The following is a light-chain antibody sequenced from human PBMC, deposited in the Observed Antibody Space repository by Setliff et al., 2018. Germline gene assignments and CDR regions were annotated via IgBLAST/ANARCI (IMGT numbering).Light chain of an antibody. CDR1: SSDVGGYNY. J-gene: IGLJ1*01. CDR3: SSYAGSNNPDV. CDR2: EVS. Sequence: QSALAQPASVSGSPGQSITISCTGTSSDVGGYNYVSWYQQHPGKAPKLMIYEVSKRPSGVPDRFSGSKSGNTASLTVSGLQAEDEADYYCSSYAGSNNPDVFGTGTKVTVL. V-gene: IGLV2-8*01.